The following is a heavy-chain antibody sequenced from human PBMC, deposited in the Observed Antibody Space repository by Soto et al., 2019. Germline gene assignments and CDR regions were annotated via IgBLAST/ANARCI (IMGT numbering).Heavy chain of an antibody. Sequence: EVQLLESGGGLVQPGGSLRLSCAASGFTFSNYAMTWVRQAPGKGLEWVSTISASGGSTYYADSVKGRFTISRDNSKNTLYLQMNSLRAGDTAVYYCAKERWLGELHFDYWGQGTLVTVSS. CDR1: GFTFSNYA. D-gene: IGHD3-10*01. CDR3: AKERWLGELHFDY. V-gene: IGHV3-23*01. CDR2: ISASGGST. J-gene: IGHJ4*02.